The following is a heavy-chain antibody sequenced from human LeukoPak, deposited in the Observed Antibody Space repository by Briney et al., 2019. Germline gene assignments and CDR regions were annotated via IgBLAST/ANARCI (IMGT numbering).Heavy chain of an antibody. CDR1: GFNFGTFA. V-gene: IGHV3-33*01. CDR2: IWYDGSNK. J-gene: IGHJ4*02. CDR3: RATYYYGSGIDGDYFDY. D-gene: IGHD3-10*01. Sequence: GRSLRLSCEASGFNFGTFAMHWVRQAPGDGLEWLVIIWYDGSNKHYSDSVKGRFTISRDNSKSSLYLQMNSLRAEDTAVYYCRATYYYGSGIDGDYFDYWGQGTLVTVSS.